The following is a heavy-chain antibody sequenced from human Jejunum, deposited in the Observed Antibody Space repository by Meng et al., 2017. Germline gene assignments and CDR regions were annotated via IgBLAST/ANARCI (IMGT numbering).Heavy chain of an antibody. V-gene: IGHV3-23*01. D-gene: IGHD4-23*01. CDR3: AKAGDGGWELDYFDS. CDR2: IAGDGGKT. J-gene: IGHJ4*02. Sequence: GSLRLSCAASGFVFTTYAMTWVRQAPGKGLEWVSSIAGDGGKTYFADSVKGRFTISRDSSSNTLSLQMSSLRAEDSAIYYCAKAGDGGWELDYFDSWGQGTLVTVSS. CDR1: GFVFTTYA.